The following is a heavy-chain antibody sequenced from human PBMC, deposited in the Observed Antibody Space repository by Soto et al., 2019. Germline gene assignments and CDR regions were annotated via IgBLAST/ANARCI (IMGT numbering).Heavy chain of an antibody. CDR2: ISGSGTYI. CDR3: AREIITGSFDY. J-gene: IGHJ4*02. D-gene: IGHD1-20*01. CDR1: GFTFSSYT. Sequence: GGSLRLSCAASGFTFSSYTMNWVRQAPGKGLEWVSSISGSGTYIYYADSVKGRFTISSDNSKNSLYLQMNSLRAEDTAVYYCAREIITGSFDYWGQGTLVTVSS. V-gene: IGHV3-21*01.